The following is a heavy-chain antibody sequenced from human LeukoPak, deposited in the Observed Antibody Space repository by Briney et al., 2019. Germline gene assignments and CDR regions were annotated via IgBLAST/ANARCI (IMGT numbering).Heavy chain of an antibody. CDR1: VFTFSSYS. J-gene: IGHJ4*02. V-gene: IGHV3-23*01. D-gene: IGHD2-21*02. CDR2: ISGSGGST. CDR3: AKLGVDYYFDY. Sequence: QAGGSLRLSCAASVFTFSSYSMSWVRQAPGKGLEWVSAISGSGGSTYYADSVKGRFTISRDNSKNTLYLQMNSLRAEDTAVYYCAKLGVDYYFDYWGQGTLVTVSS.